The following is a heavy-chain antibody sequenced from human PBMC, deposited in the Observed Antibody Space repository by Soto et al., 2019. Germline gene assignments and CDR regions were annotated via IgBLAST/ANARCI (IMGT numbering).Heavy chain of an antibody. D-gene: IGHD4-17*01. CDR3: ARTATVVTFYFDY. CDR1: GGSISSYY. J-gene: IGHJ4*02. V-gene: IGHV4-59*01. CDR2: IYYGGST. Sequence: PSETLSLTCTVSGGSISSYYWSWIRQPPGKGLEWIGYIYYGGSTNYNPSLKSRVTVSVDTSKNQFSLKLSSVTAADTAVYYCARTATVVTFYFDYWGQGTPVTVSS.